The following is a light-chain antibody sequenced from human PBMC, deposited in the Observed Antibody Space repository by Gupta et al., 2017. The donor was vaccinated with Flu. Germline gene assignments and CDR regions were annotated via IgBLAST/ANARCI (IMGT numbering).Light chain of an antibody. V-gene: IGKV1-39*01. Sequence: PSSLSASVGDRVTITCRASQNIDKYLNWYHQKPGKAPKLLIYTASTLQSGVPSRFSGSGSGTDFTLTITSLQPEDFGTYYCQQRDNSPMTFGQGTKVEIK. J-gene: IGKJ1*01. CDR3: QQRDNSPMT. CDR2: TAS. CDR1: QNIDKY.